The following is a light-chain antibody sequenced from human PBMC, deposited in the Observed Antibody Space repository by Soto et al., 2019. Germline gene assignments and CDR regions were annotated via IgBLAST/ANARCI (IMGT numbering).Light chain of an antibody. CDR2: GAS. V-gene: IGKV3-15*01. Sequence: DIGVTEAPATLSQTHEQRATLSCRASQSVSSNLAWYQQKPGQAPRLLIYGASTRATGIPARFSGSGSGTEFTLTISSIQSEDVAVYYCEQYNNWPRTFGQGTKA. J-gene: IGKJ1*01. CDR3: EQYNNWPRT. CDR1: QSVSSN.